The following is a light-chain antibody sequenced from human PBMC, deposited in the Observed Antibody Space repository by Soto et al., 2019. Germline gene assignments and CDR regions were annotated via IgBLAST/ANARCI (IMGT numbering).Light chain of an antibody. J-gene: IGKJ3*01. CDR3: QQYYSSPFT. Sequence: DIVMTQSPDSLAVPLGERATINCKSSQSLLYSSNNKNYLVWYQQRPGQPPRLLIHWASTRESGVPDRFSGSGSGTDFTLTSSSLQAEDVAVYYCQQYYSSPFTFGPGTKVDIK. V-gene: IGKV4-1*01. CDR1: QSLLYSSNNKNY. CDR2: WAS.